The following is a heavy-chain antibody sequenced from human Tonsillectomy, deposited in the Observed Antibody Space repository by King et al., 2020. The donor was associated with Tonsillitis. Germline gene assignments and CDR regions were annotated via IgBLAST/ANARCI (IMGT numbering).Heavy chain of an antibody. CDR1: GFTFSSYS. CDR3: ARARIKLWESIDWFDP. D-gene: IGHD5-18*01. V-gene: IGHV3-21*03. CDR2: ISSSSNYI. Sequence: QLVQSGGGLVKPGGSLRLSCAASGFTFSSYSMNWVRQAPGKGLEWVSFISSSSNYIYYADSVKGRFTISRDNAKNSLFLQMNSLRAEDTAVYYCARARIKLWESIDWFDPWGQGTLVTVSS. J-gene: IGHJ5*02.